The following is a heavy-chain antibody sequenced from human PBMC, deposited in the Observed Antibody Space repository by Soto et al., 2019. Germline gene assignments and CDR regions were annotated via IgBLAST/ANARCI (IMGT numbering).Heavy chain of an antibody. V-gene: IGHV1-3*01. D-gene: IGHD6-13*01. CDR3: ARAGPYSSSWSAPFDY. Sequence: ASVKVSCKASGYSFTTYAMHWVRQAPGQRLEWMGWINAGNGNTKYSQKFQDRVSITRDTSASTAYMELSSLRSEDTAVYYCARAGPYSSSWSAPFDYWGQGTLVTVSS. CDR1: GYSFTTYA. CDR2: INAGNGNT. J-gene: IGHJ4*02.